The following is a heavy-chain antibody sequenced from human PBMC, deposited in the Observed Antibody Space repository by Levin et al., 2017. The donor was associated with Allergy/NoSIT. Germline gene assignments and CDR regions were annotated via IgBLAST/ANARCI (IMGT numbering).Heavy chain of an antibody. CDR3: TAGTGRSDFDY. V-gene: IGHV3-15*01. J-gene: IGHJ4*02. CDR2: IKSKTDVGTR. D-gene: IGHD3-10*01. Sequence: GESLKISCAASGFSFTDAWMSWVRQAPGKGLEWVARIKSKTDVGTRDFPAPVKGRFSISRDDSKNMVYLQMNSLKTEDTAVYYCTAGTGRSDFDYWGQGTLVTVSS. CDR1: GFSFTDAW.